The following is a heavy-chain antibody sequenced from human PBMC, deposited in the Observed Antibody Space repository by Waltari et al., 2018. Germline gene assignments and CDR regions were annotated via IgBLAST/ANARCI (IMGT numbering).Heavy chain of an antibody. D-gene: IGHD2-15*01. CDR2: FDPEYGEA. CDR1: GYSLTESA. V-gene: IGHV1-24*01. J-gene: IGHJ5*02. Sequence: QVHLVQSGAEVKQPGASVQVSCRVSGYSLTESALPWGRQAPGKGLGGLGGFDPEYGEAVYAQEFKCRVTMTEDTSKDTAYMELSSLTYEDTAVYYCTRDRVGYCSGGTCYSRWFDPWGQGTLVTVSS. CDR3: TRDRVGYCSGGTCYSRWFDP.